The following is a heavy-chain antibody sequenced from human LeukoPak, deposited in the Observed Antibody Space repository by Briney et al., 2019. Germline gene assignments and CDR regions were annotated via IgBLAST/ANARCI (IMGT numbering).Heavy chain of an antibody. CDR2: IFYSGTT. D-gene: IGHD4-23*01. V-gene: IGHV4-39*01. J-gene: IGHJ4*02. Sequence: SETLSLTCTVSGDSINNHYWAWIRQPPGKGLEWMGSIFYSGTTHYNPSLKSRVTISVDTSKNQFSLNLSSVTAADTAVYYCARLSNYGGHSGDGYWGQGTLVTVSS. CDR1: GDSINNHY. CDR3: ARLSNYGGHSGDGY.